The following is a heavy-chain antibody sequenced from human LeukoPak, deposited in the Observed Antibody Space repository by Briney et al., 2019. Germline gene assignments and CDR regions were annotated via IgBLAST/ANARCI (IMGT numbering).Heavy chain of an antibody. J-gene: IGHJ4*02. CDR1: GFTFSSSS. CDR2: ISSSTSYI. Sequence: GGSLRHSCAASGFTFSSSSMNWIRQAPGKGLQWVSSISSSTSYIYYADSVKGRFTISRDNAKNSLYLQMNSLRAEDTAVYYCARSLTTIHYFDYWGQGTLVTVSS. CDR3: ARSLTTIHYFDY. V-gene: IGHV3-21*01. D-gene: IGHD4-11*01.